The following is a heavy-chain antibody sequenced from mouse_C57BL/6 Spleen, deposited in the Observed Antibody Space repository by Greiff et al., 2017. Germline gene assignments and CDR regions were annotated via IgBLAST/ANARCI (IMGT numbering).Heavy chain of an antibody. CDR1: GYTFTSYW. CDR2: IDPSDSYT. CDR3: ARSTWGRSPFDY. J-gene: IGHJ2*01. V-gene: IGHV1-69*01. Sequence: VQLQQSGAELVMPGASVKLSCKASGYTFTSYWMHWVKQRPGQGLEWIGEIDPSDSYTNYNQKFKGKSTLTVDKSSSTAYMQLSSLTSEDSAVYYCARSTWGRSPFDYWGQGTTLTVSS.